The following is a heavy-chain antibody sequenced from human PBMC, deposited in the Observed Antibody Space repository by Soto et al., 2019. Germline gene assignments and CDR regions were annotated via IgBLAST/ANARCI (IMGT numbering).Heavy chain of an antibody. CDR2: SRNSDSTT. D-gene: IGHD2-2*01. Sequence: GGSLRLSCAASGFSFSNYEMNWVRQAPGKGLEWISYSRNSDSTTYYADSVRGRFTISRDNAKNLLHLQMHSLRADDTAVYYCAREASVLIPAAQPSRFDSWGQGTLVTVSS. CDR1: GFSFSNYE. J-gene: IGHJ4*02. CDR3: AREASVLIPAAQPSRFDS. V-gene: IGHV3-48*03.